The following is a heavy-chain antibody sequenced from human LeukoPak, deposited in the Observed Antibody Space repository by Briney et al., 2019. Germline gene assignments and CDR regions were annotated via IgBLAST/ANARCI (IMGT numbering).Heavy chain of an antibody. V-gene: IGHV1-2*02. CDR2: INPNRGGT. CDR1: GYIYTGYY. D-gene: IGHD3-9*01. CDR3: ARLLPAPNYDMLTGYLRAFDI. Sequence: AAVNDSFKSTGYIYTGYYMYWVRQAPGQELEWMGWINPNRGGTNYAQKVQGRVTMTRDTSISIAYMELRRLRSDDTAVYYCARLLPAPNYDMLTGYLRAFDIWGQGTMVTVFS. J-gene: IGHJ3*02.